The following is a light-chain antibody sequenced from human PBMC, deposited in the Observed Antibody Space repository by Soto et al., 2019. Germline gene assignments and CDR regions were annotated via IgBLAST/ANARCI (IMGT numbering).Light chain of an antibody. CDR3: QQYGSSGT. Sequence: IVLTQSPATLSLSPGERATLSCRASQSVSRYLAWYQKKPGQAPRLLIYDASNRATGIPARFSGSGSGTDFTLTISSLEPEDFAVYYCQQYGSSGTFGQGTKVDIK. J-gene: IGKJ1*01. CDR1: QSVSRY. V-gene: IGKV3-11*01. CDR2: DAS.